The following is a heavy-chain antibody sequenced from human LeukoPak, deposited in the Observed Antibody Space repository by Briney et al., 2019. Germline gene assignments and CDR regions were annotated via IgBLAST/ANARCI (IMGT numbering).Heavy chain of an antibody. CDR1: GFPFSSYS. CDR2: IKPDGTTK. CDR3: ARSIPYGTTWYGRSDY. J-gene: IGHJ4*02. V-gene: IGHV3-7*03. Sequence: GGSLRLSCAASGFPFSSYSMTWVRQAPGKGLEWVANIKPDGTTKFYVDSVKGRLTISRDNALNSLYLQMNSLRAEDTAIYYCARSIPYGTTWYGRSDYWGQGTLVTVSS. D-gene: IGHD6-13*01.